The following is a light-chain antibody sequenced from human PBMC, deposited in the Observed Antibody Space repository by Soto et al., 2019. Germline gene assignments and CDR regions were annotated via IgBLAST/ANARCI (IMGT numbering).Light chain of an antibody. J-gene: IGKJ2*01. Sequence: IHMTQSPSSLSASVGDRITVTCRASQRITTYVNWYQLKPGEAPKLLISTSGTLQRGVPSRFSGSGSGTDFTLTISGLHPADFATYFCQQTYSNPYTFGQGTRLEIK. CDR2: TSG. CDR3: QQTYSNPYT. CDR1: QRITTY. V-gene: IGKV1-39*01.